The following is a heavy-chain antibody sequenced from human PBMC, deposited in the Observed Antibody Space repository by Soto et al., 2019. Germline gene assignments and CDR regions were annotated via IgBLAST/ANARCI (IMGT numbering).Heavy chain of an antibody. Sequence: QLLLQESGPGLVKPSETLSLTCTVSGGSILDSTYYWAWIRQSPGKGLEWIGTIFYSGGTFYTPSLKSRVTMSVDTSNNQFSLKLSSVTAADPAVYYCASQASGYYYGWFDPGGQGTLVTVSS. J-gene: IGHJ5*02. CDR1: GGSILDSTYY. D-gene: IGHD3-22*01. CDR2: IFYSGGT. CDR3: ASQASGYYYGWFDP. V-gene: IGHV4-39*01.